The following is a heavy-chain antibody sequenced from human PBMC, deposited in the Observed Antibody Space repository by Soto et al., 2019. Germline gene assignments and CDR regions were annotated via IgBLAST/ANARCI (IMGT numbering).Heavy chain of an antibody. CDR1: GGSFSGYQ. Sequence: QVQLQQWGAGLLKPSETLSLTCAVYGGSFSGYQWTWIRQTPGQGLEWIGEINDTGNINYNPSFKSRVTVFIDTPKKQISLKLTSVTAADTAVYYCARGLILWFGELSRRGGYYYYMDVWGKGTTVTVSS. CDR3: ARGLILWFGELSRRGGYYYYMDV. CDR2: INDTGNI. V-gene: IGHV4-34*01. D-gene: IGHD3-10*01. J-gene: IGHJ6*03.